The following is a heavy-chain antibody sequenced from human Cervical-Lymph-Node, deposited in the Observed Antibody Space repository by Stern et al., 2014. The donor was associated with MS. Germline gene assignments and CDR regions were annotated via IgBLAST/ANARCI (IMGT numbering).Heavy chain of an antibody. Sequence: VQLVESGPGLVKPSDTLSLTCSVSGDSLSSSTFYWGWIRQPPGKGPEWIGSVYYSGNTYYHPSLKSRVTISVDTSKNQFSLRLTSVTAADTAVYYCARHQLGYGYAYLRYWGQGTLVTVSS. D-gene: IGHD5-18*01. V-gene: IGHV4-39*01. CDR2: VYYSGNT. CDR3: ARHQLGYGYAYLRY. J-gene: IGHJ4*02. CDR1: GDSLSSSTFY.